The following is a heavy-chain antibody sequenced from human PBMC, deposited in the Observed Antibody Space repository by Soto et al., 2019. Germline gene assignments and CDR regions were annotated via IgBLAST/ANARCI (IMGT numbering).Heavy chain of an antibody. J-gene: IGHJ4*02. CDR3: ARLLYSNYFDY. D-gene: IGHD3-3*01. V-gene: IGHV4-39*01. CDR1: GGSISSIRYY. Sequence: PSETLSLTCTVSGGSISSIRYYWGWIRQPPGKGLEWIGSIYYSGSTYYNPSLKSRVTISVDTSKNQFSLKLSSVTAADTAVYYCARLLYSNYFDYCGQGTLVTVSS. CDR2: IYYSGST.